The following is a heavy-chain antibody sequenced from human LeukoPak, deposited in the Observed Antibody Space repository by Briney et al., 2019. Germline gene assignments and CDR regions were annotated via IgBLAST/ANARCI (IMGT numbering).Heavy chain of an antibody. D-gene: IGHD4-17*01. V-gene: IGHV3-23*01. Sequence: GGSLRLSCAASGFTFSSYAMHWVRQAPGKGLEWVSGISGSGGSTDYADSVKGRFTISRDNSKSTLYLQMNSLRAEDTAVYYCAKDFTTVTTGIDYWGQGTLVTVSS. CDR1: GFTFSSYA. CDR3: AKDFTTVTTGIDY. J-gene: IGHJ4*02. CDR2: ISGSGGST.